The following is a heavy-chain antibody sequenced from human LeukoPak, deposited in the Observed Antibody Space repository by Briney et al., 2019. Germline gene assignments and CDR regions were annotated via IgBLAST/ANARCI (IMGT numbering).Heavy chain of an antibody. J-gene: IGHJ4*02. CDR2: ISSSSSYI. CDR1: GFTFSSYS. V-gene: IGHV3-21*01. CDR3: ARDRQQPVDY. Sequence: GGSLRFSCAASGFTFSSYSMNWVRQAPGKGLEWVSSISSSSSYIYYADSVKGRFTISRDNAENSLYLQMNSLRAEDTAVYYCARDRQQPVDYWGQGTLVTVSS. D-gene: IGHD6-13*01.